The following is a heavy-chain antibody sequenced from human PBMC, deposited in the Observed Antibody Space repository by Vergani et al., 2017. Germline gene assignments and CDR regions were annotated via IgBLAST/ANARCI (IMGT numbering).Heavy chain of an antibody. J-gene: IGHJ5*02. CDR1: GCSISSYY. Sequence: QVQLQESGPGLVKPSETLSLTCTVSGCSISSYYWSWIRQPPGKGLEGSGYIYYSGSTNYNPSLKSRVTISVDTSKNQFSLKLSSVTAADTAVYYCARDRIAMVRGVIIHNWFDPWGQGTLVTVSS. V-gene: IGHV4-59*01. D-gene: IGHD3-10*01. CDR3: ARDRIAMVRGVIIHNWFDP. CDR2: IYYSGST.